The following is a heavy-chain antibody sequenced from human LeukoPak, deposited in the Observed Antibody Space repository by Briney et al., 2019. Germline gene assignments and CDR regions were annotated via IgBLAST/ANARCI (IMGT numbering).Heavy chain of an antibody. D-gene: IGHD3-3*01. J-gene: IGHJ3*02. CDR1: GFTFSSYG. Sequence: GGSLRLSCAASGFTFSSYGMHWVRQAPGKGLEWVAFIRYDGSNKYYADSVKGRFTISRDNSKNTLYLQMNSLRAEDTAVYYCAKGNLLRFLEWFAEEAWSANDAFDIWGQGTMVTVSS. CDR3: AKGNLLRFLEWFAEEAWSANDAFDI. V-gene: IGHV3-30*02. CDR2: IRYDGSNK.